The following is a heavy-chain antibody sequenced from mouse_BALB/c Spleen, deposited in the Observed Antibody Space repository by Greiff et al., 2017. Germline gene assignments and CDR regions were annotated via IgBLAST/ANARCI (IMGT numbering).Heavy chain of an antibody. D-gene: IGHD1-1*01. CDR1: GFTFSSFG. J-gene: IGHJ4*01. Sequence: EVKLVESGGGLVQPGGSRKLSCAASGFTFSSFGMHWVRQAPEKGLEWVAYISSGSSTIYYADTVKGRFTISRDNPKNTLFLQMTSLRSEDTAMYYCARLVTTVVSMDYWGQGTSVTVSS. CDR3: ARLVTTVVSMDY. V-gene: IGHV5-17*02. CDR2: ISSGSSTI.